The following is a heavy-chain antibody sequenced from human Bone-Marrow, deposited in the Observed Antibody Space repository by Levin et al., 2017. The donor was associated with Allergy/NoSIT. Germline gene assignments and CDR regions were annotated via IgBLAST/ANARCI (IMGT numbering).Heavy chain of an antibody. CDR1: GYSISSGYY. CDR3: ARHPPPAAGYDVFDY. D-gene: IGHD6-13*01. CDR2: IYHSGST. V-gene: IGHV4-38-2*01. Sequence: SQTLSLTCAVSGYSISSGYYWGWIRQPPGKGLEWIGSIYHSGSTYYNPSLKSRVTISVDTSKNQFSLKLSSVTAADTAVYYCARHPPPAAGYDVFDYWGQGTLVTVSS. J-gene: IGHJ4*02.